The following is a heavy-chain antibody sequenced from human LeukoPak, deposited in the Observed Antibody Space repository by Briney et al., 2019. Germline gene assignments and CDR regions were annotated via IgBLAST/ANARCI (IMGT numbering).Heavy chain of an antibody. D-gene: IGHD3-9*01. CDR1: GFTVSSIY. CDR2: IYSGGST. Sequence: GGSLRLSCAASGFTVSSIYMSWVRQAPGKGLEWVSLIYSGGSTYYADSVKGRFIISRDNSKSMLYLQMNSLRVEDTAVYYCARRLSTGYYEFWGQGTLVTVSS. J-gene: IGHJ4*02. V-gene: IGHV3-66*01. CDR3: ARRLSTGYYEF.